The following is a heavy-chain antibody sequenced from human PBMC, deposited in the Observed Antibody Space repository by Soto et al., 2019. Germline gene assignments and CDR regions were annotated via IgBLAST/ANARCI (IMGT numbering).Heavy chain of an antibody. J-gene: IGHJ4*02. CDR2: IYYSGST. Sequence: SETLSLTCTVSGGSISSYYWSWIRQPPGKGLEWIGYIYYSGSTNYNPSLKSRVTISVDTSKNQFSLKLSSVTAADTAVYYCARGQHVLLWFGELSKERPYFDYWGQGTLVTVSS. CDR3: ARGQHVLLWFGELSKERPYFDY. V-gene: IGHV4-59*01. D-gene: IGHD3-10*01. CDR1: GGSISSYY.